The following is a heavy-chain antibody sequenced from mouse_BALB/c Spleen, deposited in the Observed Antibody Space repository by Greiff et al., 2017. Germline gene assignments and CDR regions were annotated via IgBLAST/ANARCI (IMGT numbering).Heavy chain of an antibody. V-gene: IGHV5-12-2*01. CDR2: ISNGGGST. CDR3: ARHEYFDY. J-gene: IGHJ2*01. CDR1: GFTFSSYT. Sequence: DVQLVESGGGLVQPGGSLKLSCAASGFTFSSYTMSWVRQTPEKRLEWVAYISNGGGSTYYPDTVKGRFTISRDNAKNTLYLQMSSLKSEDTAMYYCARHEYFDYWGQGTTLTVSS.